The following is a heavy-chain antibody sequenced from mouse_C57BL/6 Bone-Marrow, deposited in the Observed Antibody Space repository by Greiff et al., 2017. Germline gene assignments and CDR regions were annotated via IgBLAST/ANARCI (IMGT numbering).Heavy chain of an antibody. CDR2: ISSGGDYI. Sequence: EVQLVESGEGLVKPGGSLKLSCAASGFTFSSYAMSWVRQTPEKRLEWVAYISSGGDYIYYADTLKGRFTISRDNARNTLYLQMSSLKSEDTAMYYCTKVSIDYYGSSPEFDAMDYWGQGTSVTGSS. D-gene: IGHD1-1*01. J-gene: IGHJ4*01. V-gene: IGHV5-9-1*02. CDR3: TKVSIDYYGSSPEFDAMDY. CDR1: GFTFSSYA.